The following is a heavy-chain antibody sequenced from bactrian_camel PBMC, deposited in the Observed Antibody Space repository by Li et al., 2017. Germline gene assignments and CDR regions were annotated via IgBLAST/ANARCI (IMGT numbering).Heavy chain of an antibody. V-gene: IGHV3S54*01. CDR3: VAGARCRPPHVDLRY. D-gene: IGHD7*01. CDR2: IYPNGVT. Sequence: HVQLVESGGGSVQAGGSLRLSCAASEYIESTTCMGWFRQAPGKEREGVAAIYPNGVTWYDDSVKGRVTISQDNAKNTLYLQTNSLKSEDTAMYYCVAGARCRPPHVDLRYWGQGTQVTVS. J-gene: IGHJ4*01. CDR1: EYIESTTC.